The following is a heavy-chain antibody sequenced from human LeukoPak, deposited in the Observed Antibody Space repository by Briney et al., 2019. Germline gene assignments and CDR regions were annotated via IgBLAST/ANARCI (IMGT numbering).Heavy chain of an antibody. CDR2: IRNRGGET. Sequence: PGGSLRLSCAASGFTFDSYALSWVRQAPGKGPEWVAVIRNRGGETFYTDSMKGRFTISRDNSDNTLYLQMNNLRAEDTAVYFCVKGSGESCYSSLDSWGQGTLVTVSS. V-gene: IGHV3-23*01. D-gene: IGHD2-15*01. CDR1: GFTFDSYA. CDR3: VKGSGESCYSSLDS. J-gene: IGHJ4*02.